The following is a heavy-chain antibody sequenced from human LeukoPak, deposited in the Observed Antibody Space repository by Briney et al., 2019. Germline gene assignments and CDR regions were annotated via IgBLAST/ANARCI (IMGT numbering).Heavy chain of an antibody. J-gene: IGHJ4*02. CDR1: GFTFSSYS. V-gene: IGHV3-48*04. CDR2: ISSSSSTI. CDR3: ARAAYDSSGYYPSHFDY. Sequence: GGSLRLSCAASGFTFSSYSMNWVRQAPGKGLEWVSYISSSSSTIYYADSVKGRFTISRDNAKNSLYLQMNSLRAEDTAVYYCARAAYDSSGYYPSHFDYWGQGTLVTVSS. D-gene: IGHD3-22*01.